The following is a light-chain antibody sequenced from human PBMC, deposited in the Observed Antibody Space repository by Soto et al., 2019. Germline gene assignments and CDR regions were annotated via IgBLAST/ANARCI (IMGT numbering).Light chain of an antibody. CDR3: QQYNDWPLT. V-gene: IGKV3-15*01. CDR2: GAS. J-gene: IGKJ1*01. CDR1: QSVSTN. Sequence: EIVMTQSPATLSVSPGERATLSCRASQSVSTNLAWYQQKPAQAPRLLIHGASTRATGIPARFSGTGSGTEFTLTISSLQSEDFALYYCQQYNDWPLTFGQGTKVDI.